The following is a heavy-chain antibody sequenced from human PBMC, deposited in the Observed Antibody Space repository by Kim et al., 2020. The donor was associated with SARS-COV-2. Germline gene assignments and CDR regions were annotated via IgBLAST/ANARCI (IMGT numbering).Heavy chain of an antibody. CDR1: GGSISSSSYY. D-gene: IGHD6-13*01. CDR2: IYYSGST. Sequence: SETLSLTCTVSGGSISSSSYYWGWIRQPPGKGLEWIGSIYYSGSTYYNPSLKSRVTISVDTSKNQFSLKLSSVTAADTAVYYCARHKRQQLAMDNWFDPWGQGTLVTVSS. V-gene: IGHV4-39*01. CDR3: ARHKRQQLAMDNWFDP. J-gene: IGHJ5*02.